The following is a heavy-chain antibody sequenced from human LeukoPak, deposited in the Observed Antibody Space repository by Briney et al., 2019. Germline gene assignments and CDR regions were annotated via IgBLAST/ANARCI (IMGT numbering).Heavy chain of an antibody. CDR1: GFTFSSYG. CDR2: TNWDGNNI. J-gene: IGHJ6*02. V-gene: IGHV3-9*01. D-gene: IGHD2-21*01. CDR3: AKDKAYCGGGTCRQDYYGLDV. Sequence: PGGSLRLSCAASGFTFSSYGMRWVRQAPGKGLEWVSGTNWDGNNIGYADSVKGRFSISRDNGKNSLYLQMNSLRVEDTALYFCAKDKAYCGGGTCRQDYYGLDVWGQGTTVTVSS.